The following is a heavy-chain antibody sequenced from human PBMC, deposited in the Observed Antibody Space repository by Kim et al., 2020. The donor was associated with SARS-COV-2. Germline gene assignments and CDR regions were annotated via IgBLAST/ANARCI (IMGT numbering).Heavy chain of an antibody. CDR2: IKSKTDGGTT. CDR1: GFTFSNAW. D-gene: IGHD6-13*01. V-gene: IGHV3-15*01. J-gene: IGHJ1*01. CDR3: TTDPDIAADIPEYFQH. Sequence: GGSLRLSCAASGFTFSNAWMSWVRQAPGKGLEWVGRIKSKTDGGTTDYAAPVKGRFTISRDDSKNTLYLQMNSLKTEDTAVYYCTTDPDIAADIPEYFQHWGQGTLVTVSS.